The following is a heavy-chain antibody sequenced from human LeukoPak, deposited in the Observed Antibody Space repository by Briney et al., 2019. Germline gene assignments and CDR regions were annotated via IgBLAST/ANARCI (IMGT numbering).Heavy chain of an antibody. CDR2: IYHSGST. CDR3: ARDLRVVTQVDAFDI. D-gene: IGHD3-3*01. V-gene: IGHV4-4*02. J-gene: IGHJ3*02. Sequence: KSSETLSLTCAVSGGSISSSNWWSWVRQPPGKGLEWIGEIYHSGSTNYNPSLKSRVTISVDKSKNQFSLKLSSVTAADTAVYYCARDLRVVTQVDAFDIWGQGTMVTVSS. CDR1: GGSISSSNW.